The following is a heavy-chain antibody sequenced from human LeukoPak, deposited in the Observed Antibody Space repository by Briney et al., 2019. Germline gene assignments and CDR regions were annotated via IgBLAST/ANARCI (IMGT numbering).Heavy chain of an antibody. D-gene: IGHD6-6*01. V-gene: IGHV3-74*01. CDR2: INTGGTDT. J-gene: IGHJ4*02. Sequence: GGSLRLSCAASGFTFSSFWMHWVRQVPGKGLVWVSRINTGGTDTVYADSVKGRFTISRDNAKNALYLRMNSLRAEDTAAYYCAHWGSSGPFDYWGQGTLVTVSS. CDR3: AHWGSSGPFDY. CDR1: GFTFSSFW.